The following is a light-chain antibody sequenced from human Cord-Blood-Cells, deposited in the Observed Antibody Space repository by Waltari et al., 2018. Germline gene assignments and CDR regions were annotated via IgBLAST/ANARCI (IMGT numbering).Light chain of an antibody. CDR1: QSVSSY. Sequence: IVLTQPPAPLSLSPGERATLSCRASQSVSSYLAWYQQKPGQAPRLRIYDASNRATGIPARFSGSGSGTDFTLTISSLEPEDFAVYYCQQRSNWPLFTFGPGTKVDIK. CDR2: DAS. J-gene: IGKJ3*01. V-gene: IGKV3-11*01. CDR3: QQRSNWPLFT.